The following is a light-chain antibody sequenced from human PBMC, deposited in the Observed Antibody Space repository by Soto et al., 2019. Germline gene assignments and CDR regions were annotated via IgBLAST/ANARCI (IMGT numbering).Light chain of an antibody. CDR3: QQYENYWT. J-gene: IGKJ1*01. CDR1: QSIDNF. V-gene: IGKV1-39*01. Sequence: IQMTHSXSSLSASGGDRVLITCRPXQSIDNFLNXYQQKTGXAPXXXIYAASSLQSGVSSRFSGSGYGTDFIITISHLQPDDSATYECQQYENYWTFGQGTKVDIK. CDR2: AAS.